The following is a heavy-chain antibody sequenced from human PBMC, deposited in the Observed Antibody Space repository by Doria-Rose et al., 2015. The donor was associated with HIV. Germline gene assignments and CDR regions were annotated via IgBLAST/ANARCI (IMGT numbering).Heavy chain of an antibody. Sequence: QITLKESGPVLVKPTETLTLTCTVSGVSLSSPGMGVSWIRQPPGKALEWLANNFSDDERSYKTSLKSRLTISRGTSKSQVVLTMTDMGPVDTATYYCARIKSSRWYHKYYFDFWGQGTLVIVSA. CDR1: GVSLSSPGMG. V-gene: IGHV2-26*01. J-gene: IGHJ4*02. D-gene: IGHD6-13*01. CDR2: NFSDDER. CDR3: ARIKSSRWYHKYYFDF.